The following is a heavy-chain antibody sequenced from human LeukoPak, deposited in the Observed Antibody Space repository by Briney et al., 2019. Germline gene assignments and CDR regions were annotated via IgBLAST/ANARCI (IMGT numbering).Heavy chain of an antibody. J-gene: IGHJ4*02. CDR1: GFTFSSYA. Sequence: GRSLRLSCAASGFTFSSYAMHWVRQAPGKGLEWVAVISYDGSNKYYADSVKGRFTISRDNSKNTLYLQMNSLRAEDTAVYYCGREIEAPGKTLDYWGQGTLSPSPQ. CDR2: ISYDGSNK. V-gene: IGHV3-30*04. CDR3: GREIEAPGKTLDY.